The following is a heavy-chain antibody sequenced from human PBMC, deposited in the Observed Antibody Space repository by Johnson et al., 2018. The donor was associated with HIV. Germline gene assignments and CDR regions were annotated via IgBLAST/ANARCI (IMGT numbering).Heavy chain of an antibody. CDR2: ISYDGSNK. V-gene: IGHV3-30*04. CDR1: GFTFSSYA. J-gene: IGHJ3*02. CDR3: ARDNGGAFDI. Sequence: QVQLVESGGGVVQPGRSLRLSCAASGFTFSSYAMHWVRQAPGKGLEWVAVISYDGSNKYYADSVKGRSTISRDNAKSTLYLQMNSLRAEDTAVYYCARDNGGAFDIWGPGTMVTVSS. D-gene: IGHD4-23*01.